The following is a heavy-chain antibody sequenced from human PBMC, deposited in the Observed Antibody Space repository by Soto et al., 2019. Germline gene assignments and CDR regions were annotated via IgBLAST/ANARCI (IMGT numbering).Heavy chain of an antibody. CDR1: GGTFSSYA. CDR2: IIPIFGTA. J-gene: IGHJ6*02. D-gene: IGHD2-15*01. Sequence: QVQRVQSGAEVKKPGSSVNFSCKASGGTFSSYAISWVRQAPGQGLEWMGGIIPIFGTANYPHKFQGRVTITADESTSTAYMELSSLRSEDTAVYYCARDRKVGCVVAADYGMDVWGQGTTVTVS. CDR3: ARDRKVGCVVAADYGMDV. V-gene: IGHV1-69*01.